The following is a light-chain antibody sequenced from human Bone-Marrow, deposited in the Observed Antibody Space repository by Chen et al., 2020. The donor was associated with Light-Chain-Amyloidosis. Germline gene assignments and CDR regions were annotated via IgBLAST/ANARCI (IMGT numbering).Light chain of an antibody. CDR3: QSADSSGTYEVI. Sequence: SYALTHPPSVSVSPGQTARIPCSGDDLPTKYAYWYQQKPGQAPVLVIHRDTERPSGISQRFSGSSSGTTATLNISGVQAEDEADYHCQSADSSGTYEVIFGGGTKLTVL. V-gene: IGLV3-25*03. CDR2: RDT. CDR1: DLPTKY. J-gene: IGLJ2*01.